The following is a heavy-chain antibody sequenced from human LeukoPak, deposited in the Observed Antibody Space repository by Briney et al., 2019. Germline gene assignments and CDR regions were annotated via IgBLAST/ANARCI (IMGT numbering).Heavy chain of an antibody. V-gene: IGHV4-39*01. CDR3: ARQLALRYFDWMYYFDY. J-gene: IGHJ4*02. CDR1: GGSISSSSYY. Sequence: PSETLSLTCTASGGSISSSSYYWGWIRQPPGKGLEWIGSIYYSGSTYYNPSLKSRVTISVDTSKNQFSLKLSSVTAADTAVYYCARQLALRYFDWMYYFDYWGQGTLVTVSS. D-gene: IGHD3-9*01. CDR2: IYYSGST.